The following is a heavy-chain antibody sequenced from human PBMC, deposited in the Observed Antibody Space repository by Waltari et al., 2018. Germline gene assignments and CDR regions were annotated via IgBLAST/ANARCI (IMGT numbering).Heavy chain of an antibody. CDR3: TRRGDY. CDR2: VYYSGTT. D-gene: IGHD3-16*01. V-gene: IGHV4-39*01. J-gene: IGHJ4*02. CDR1: GGSISSGHYY. Sequence: QLQLQESGPGLVKPSETLSLTCTVSGGSISSGHYYWGWIRQPPGKGLEWIGSVYYSGTTHYSPSLTSRVSVSIDTSKNQFSLKLTSVTAADTAVYYCTRRGDYWGQGTLVTVSS.